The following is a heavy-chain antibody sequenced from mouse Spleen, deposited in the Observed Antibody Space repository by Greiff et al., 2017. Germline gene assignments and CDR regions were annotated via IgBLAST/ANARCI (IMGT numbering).Heavy chain of an antibody. CDR1: GYTFTSYW. J-gene: IGHJ4*01. CDR2: INPSNGGT. V-gene: IGHV1-53*01. Sequence: VQLQQPGTELVKPGASVKLSCKASGYTFTSYWMHWVKQRPGQGLEWIGNINPSNGGTNYNQKFKGKATLTVDTSSSTAYMKLSSLTSEDSAVYYCARGQLGLRKAMDYWGQGTSVTVSS. CDR3: ARGQLGLRKAMDY. D-gene: IGHD3-2*01.